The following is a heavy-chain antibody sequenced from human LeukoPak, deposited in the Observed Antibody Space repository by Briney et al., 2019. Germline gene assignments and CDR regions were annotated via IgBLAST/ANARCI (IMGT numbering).Heavy chain of an antibody. CDR1: GYTFTSYA. V-gene: IGHV1-3*01. CDR2: INAGNGNT. CDR3: ARVFGGSSSRGAFDI. J-gene: IGHJ3*02. Sequence: ASVKVSCKASGYTFTSYAMHWVRQAPGQRLEWMGWINAGNGNTKYSQKFQGRVTITRDTSTSTAYMELRSLRSDDTAVYYCARVFGGSSSRGAFDIWGQGTMVTVSS. D-gene: IGHD1-26*01.